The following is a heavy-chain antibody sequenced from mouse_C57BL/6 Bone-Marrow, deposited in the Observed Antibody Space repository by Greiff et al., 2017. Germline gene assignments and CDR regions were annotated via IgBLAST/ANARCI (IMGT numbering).Heavy chain of an antibody. CDR1: GYTFTDYY. D-gene: IGHD2-4*01. CDR2: IGPGSGST. Sequence: QVQLQQSGAELVKPGASVKISCKASGYTFTDYYINWVKQRPGQGLEWIGKIGPGSGSTYYNEKFKGKATLTADKSSSTAYMQLSSLTSEDSSVYFCGIYYDYYYYAMDYWGQGTSVTVSS. CDR3: GIYYDYYYYAMDY. V-gene: IGHV1-77*01. J-gene: IGHJ4*01.